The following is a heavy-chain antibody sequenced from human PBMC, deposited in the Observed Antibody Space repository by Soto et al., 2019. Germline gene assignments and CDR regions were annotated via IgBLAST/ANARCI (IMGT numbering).Heavy chain of an antibody. CDR2: IYYSGST. Sequence: KTSETLSLTCTVSGGSISSGDYYWSWIRQPPGKGLEWIGYIYYSGSTYYNPSLKSRVTISVDTSENQFSLKLGSVTAADTAVYYCARDNILGILYGGMDVWGQGTTVTVSS. V-gene: IGHV4-30-4*01. CDR3: ARDNILGILYGGMDV. CDR1: GGSISSGDYY. D-gene: IGHD3-3*01. J-gene: IGHJ6*02.